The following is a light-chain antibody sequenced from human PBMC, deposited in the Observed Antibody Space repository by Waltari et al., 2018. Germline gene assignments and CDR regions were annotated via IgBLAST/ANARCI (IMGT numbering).Light chain of an antibody. CDR3: QQYNSYFVT. Sequence: DIQMTQSPSTLSASVGDRVTITCRASQSISSWLAWYQQKPGKAPKLLIYKASSLESGVPSRFSGSGSGTEFTLTISSLQPDDFETYYCQQYNSYFVTFGQGTKVEIK. CDR1: QSISSW. CDR2: KAS. J-gene: IGKJ1*01. V-gene: IGKV1-5*03.